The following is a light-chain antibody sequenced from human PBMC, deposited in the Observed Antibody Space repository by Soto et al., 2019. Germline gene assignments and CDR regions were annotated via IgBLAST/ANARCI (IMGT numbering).Light chain of an antibody. Sequence: QSALTQPASVSGSPGQSITIPCIGISSDVVSWYQQLPDKAPKLIIFEASKRPSGVSNRFSGSKSGNTASLTIFGLQAEDEADYYCCSYAYTGTFKRVFGGGTKLTVL. V-gene: IGLV2-23*02. CDR1: SSDV. CDR3: CSYAYTGTFKRV. CDR2: EAS. J-gene: IGLJ3*02.